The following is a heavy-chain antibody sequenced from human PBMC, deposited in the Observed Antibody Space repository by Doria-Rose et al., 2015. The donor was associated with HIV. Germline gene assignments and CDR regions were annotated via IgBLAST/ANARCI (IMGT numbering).Heavy chain of an antibody. J-gene: IGHJ4*02. CDR3: AREWDDYGDFAY. D-gene: IGHD4-17*01. Sequence: LGQSGGSVVPPGMSVRLSCPASAFTFSSYAMHWVPQDPGKGLEWVAVISYDGTNKYYSDSVKGRFTISRDSSKFTLYLQMNNLRAEDTAVYYCAREWDDYGDFAYRGQG. CDR1: AFTFSSYA. CDR2: ISYDGTNK. V-gene: IGHV3-30-3*01.